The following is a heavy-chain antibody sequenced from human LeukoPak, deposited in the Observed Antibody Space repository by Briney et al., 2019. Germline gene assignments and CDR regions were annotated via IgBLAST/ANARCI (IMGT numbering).Heavy chain of an antibody. Sequence: GESLKISCKGSGYSFTSYWISWVRQMPGKGLEWMGIIYPGDSDTRYSPSFQGQVTISADKSISTAYLQWSSLKASDTAMYYCARHPVDTAMVFDVYYFDYWGQGTLVTVSS. CDR3: ARHPVDTAMVFDVYYFDY. D-gene: IGHD5-18*01. CDR1: GYSFTSYW. J-gene: IGHJ4*02. V-gene: IGHV5-51*01. CDR2: IYPGDSDT.